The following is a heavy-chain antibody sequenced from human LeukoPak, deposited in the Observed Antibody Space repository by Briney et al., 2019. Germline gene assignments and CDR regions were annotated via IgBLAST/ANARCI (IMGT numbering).Heavy chain of an antibody. CDR3: ARRPIAAADDY. Sequence: SETLSLTCTISGGSISAIPYYWGWIRQPPGKGLEWIGSIYYSGSTYYNPSLKSRVTISVDTSKNQFSLKLSSVTAADTAVYYCARRPIAAADDYWGQGTLVTVSS. J-gene: IGHJ4*02. CDR2: IYYSGST. D-gene: IGHD6-13*01. CDR1: GGSISAIPYY. V-gene: IGHV4-39*01.